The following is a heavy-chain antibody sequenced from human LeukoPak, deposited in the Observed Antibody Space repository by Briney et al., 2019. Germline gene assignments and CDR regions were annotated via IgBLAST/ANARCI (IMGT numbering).Heavy chain of an antibody. V-gene: IGHV4-39*01. CDR3: ARRGSHIVVVTE. CDR2: NHYSGNP. Sequence: SETLSLTCTVSGGSISSSRYYWGWIRQPPGKGLEWIGSNHYSGNPYYNPARKRRVNISVNTSKDQFSLEMSSVTAADTAVYFCARRGSHIVVVTEWGQGTLVTVSS. CDR1: GGSISSSRYY. J-gene: IGHJ4*02. D-gene: IGHD2-21*02.